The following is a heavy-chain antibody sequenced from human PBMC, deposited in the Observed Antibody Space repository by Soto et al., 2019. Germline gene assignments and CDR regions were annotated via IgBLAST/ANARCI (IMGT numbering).Heavy chain of an antibody. V-gene: IGHV3-33*01. Sequence: QVQLVESRGGVVQPGRYLRLSCEGSGFTFRNHGMHWIRQSPGKGLEWLAVIWYDGSEKYYADSVKGRFTISRDNSKNTLYLQMNSLKVEDTAIYYCARWSNNKVVDPWGQGTVVTVS. CDR3: ARWSNNKVVDP. J-gene: IGHJ5*02. D-gene: IGHD1-1*01. CDR2: IWYDGSEK. CDR1: GFTFRNHG.